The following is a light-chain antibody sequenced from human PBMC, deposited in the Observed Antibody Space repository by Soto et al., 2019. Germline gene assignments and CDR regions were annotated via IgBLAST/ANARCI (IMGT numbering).Light chain of an antibody. J-gene: IGLJ3*02. CDR2: GNG. V-gene: IGLV1-40*01. Sequence: QSVLTQPPSVSGAPGQRVTISCTGSSSNFGAGYDVHWYQQLPGTAPKLLIYGNGNRPSGVPDRLSGSKSGTSASLAITGLQAEDEADYYCQSYDSSLSGWVFGGGTKLTVL. CDR3: QSYDSSLSGWV. CDR1: SSNFGAGYD.